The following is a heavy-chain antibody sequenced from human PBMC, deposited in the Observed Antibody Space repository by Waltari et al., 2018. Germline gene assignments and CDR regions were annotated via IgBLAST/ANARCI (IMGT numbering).Heavy chain of an antibody. CDR1: GGSISSGSYY. V-gene: IGHV4-61*02. Sequence: QVQLQESGPGLVKASETLSLTCTVSGGSISSGSYYWSWIRQPAGKGLVWIGYIYTSGSTNYNPSLKSRVTISVDTSKTQFSLKLSSVTAADTAVYCGARDASYSSSGGLDYWGQGTLVTVSS. D-gene: IGHD6-13*01. CDR2: IYTSGST. J-gene: IGHJ4*02. CDR3: ARDASYSSSGGLDY.